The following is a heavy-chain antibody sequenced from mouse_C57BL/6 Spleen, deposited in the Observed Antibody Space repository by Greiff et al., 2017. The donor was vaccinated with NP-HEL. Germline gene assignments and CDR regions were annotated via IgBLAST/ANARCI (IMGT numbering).Heavy chain of an antibody. V-gene: IGHV1-82*01. CDR3: APFITTVVADD. CDR2: IYPGDGDT. Sequence: QVQLKESGPELVKPGASVKISCKASGYAFSSSWMNWVKQRPGKGLEWIGRIYPGDGDTNYNGKFKGKATLTADKSSSTAYMQLSSLTSEDSAVYFCAPFITTVVADDWGQGTTLTVSS. D-gene: IGHD1-1*01. CDR1: GYAFSSSW. J-gene: IGHJ2*01.